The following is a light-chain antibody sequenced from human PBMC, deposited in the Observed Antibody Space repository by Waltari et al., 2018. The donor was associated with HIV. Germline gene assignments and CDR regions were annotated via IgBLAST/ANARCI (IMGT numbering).Light chain of an antibody. CDR2: EGS. CDR1: SSDVGSFNL. CDR3: CSYAGSSTFERV. Sequence: QPALTQPASVPGSPGQSITTSCTGPSSDVGSFNLSSWYQQHPGKAPKLMIYEGSKRPSGVSNRFSGSKSGNTASLTISGLQAEDEADYYCCSYAGSSTFERVFGGGTKLTVL. V-gene: IGLV2-23*03. J-gene: IGLJ2*01.